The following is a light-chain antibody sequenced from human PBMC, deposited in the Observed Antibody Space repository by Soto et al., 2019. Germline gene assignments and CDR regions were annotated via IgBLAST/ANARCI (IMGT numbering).Light chain of an antibody. CDR1: QSVSSNY. V-gene: IGKV3-20*01. CDR2: GAS. Sequence: EIGLTQSPCTLSLSPGERATLSCRASQSVSSNYLAWYQQKPGQAPRLLIYGASSRATGIPDRFSGSGSGTDFTLTIRRLEPEDFAVYYCQQYGSSYPWTFGQGTKV. J-gene: IGKJ1*01. CDR3: QQYGSSYPWT.